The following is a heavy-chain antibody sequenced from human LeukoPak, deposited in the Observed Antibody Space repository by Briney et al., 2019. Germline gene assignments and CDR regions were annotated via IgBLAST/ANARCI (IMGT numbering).Heavy chain of an antibody. CDR1: GGPISSYY. Sequence: PSETLSLTCTVSGGPISSYYWSWIRQPPGKGLEWIGYIYYSGSTNCNPSLKSRVTISVDTSKNQFSLKLSSVTAADTAVYYCARDPRIAAAGLDYWGQGTLVTVSS. CDR2: IYYSGST. CDR3: ARDPRIAAAGLDY. J-gene: IGHJ4*02. V-gene: IGHV4-59*12. D-gene: IGHD6-13*01.